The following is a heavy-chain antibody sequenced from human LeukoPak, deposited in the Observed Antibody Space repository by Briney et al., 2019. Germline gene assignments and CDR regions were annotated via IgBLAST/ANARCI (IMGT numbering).Heavy chain of an antibody. J-gene: IGHJ5*02. CDR1: GGSFSGYY. CDR2: INHSGST. CDR3: ARGLQFDP. V-gene: IGHV4-34*01. Sequence: SETLSLTCAVYGGSFSGYYWSWIRQPPGKGLEWIGEINHSGSTNYNPSLKSRVTTSVDTSKNQFSLKLSSVTAADTAVYYCARGLQFDPWGQGTLVTVSS.